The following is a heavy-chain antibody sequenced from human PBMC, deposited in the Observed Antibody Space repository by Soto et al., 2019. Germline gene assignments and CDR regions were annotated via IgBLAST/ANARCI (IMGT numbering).Heavy chain of an antibody. D-gene: IGHD2-15*01. CDR2: ISPGSRYP. CDR1: VFTFGDSY. V-gene: IGHV3-11*06. CDR3: ARGGGGGMFDP. Sequence: PGGSLRLSSAGSVFTFGDSYMSWIRQAPGKGLEWLSYISPGSRYPAYADSVKGRFTISRDNAKRSLYLQMMSLTAEDTAIYYCARGGGGGMFDPWCQGNIVTVSS. J-gene: IGHJ5*02.